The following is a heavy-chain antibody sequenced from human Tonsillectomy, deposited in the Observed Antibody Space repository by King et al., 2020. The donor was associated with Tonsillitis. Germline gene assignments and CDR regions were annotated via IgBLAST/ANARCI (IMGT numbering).Heavy chain of an antibody. Sequence: VQLVESGSELKKPGASVKVSCKASGYTFTHYAMNWVRQAPGQGLEWMGWINTNAGNTGNPTYAQGFRGRFVLSLDTSSSTAYLQISNLKAEDTAVYYCVRDDWGSDFWGQGTLVTVSS. CDR2: INTNAGNTGNP. D-gene: IGHD7-27*01. J-gene: IGHJ4*02. CDR3: VRDDWGSDF. V-gene: IGHV7-4-1*02. CDR1: GYTFTHYA.